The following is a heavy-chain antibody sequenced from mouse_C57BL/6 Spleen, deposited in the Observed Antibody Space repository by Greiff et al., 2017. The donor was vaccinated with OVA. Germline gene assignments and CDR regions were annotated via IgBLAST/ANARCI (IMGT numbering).Heavy chain of an antibody. CDR1: GYTFTSYW. CDR2: IYPGSGST. J-gene: IGHJ4*01. D-gene: IGHD1-1*01. Sequence: QVQLQQQSGAELVKPGASVKMSCKASGYTFTSYWITWVKQRPGQGLEWIGDIYPGSGSTNYNEKFKSKATLTVDTSSSTAYMQLSSLTSEDSAVYYCARAITTVVATDYAMDYWGQGTSVTVSS. V-gene: IGHV1-55*01. CDR3: ARAITTVVATDYAMDY.